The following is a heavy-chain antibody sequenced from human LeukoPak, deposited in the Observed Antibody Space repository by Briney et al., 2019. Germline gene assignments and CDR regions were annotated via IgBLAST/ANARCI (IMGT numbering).Heavy chain of an antibody. J-gene: IGHJ4*02. CDR3: AREGGLEDTAMVTNPHLEFDY. Sequence: GASVKVSCKASGYTFTSYGINWVRQAPGQGLEWMGWISAYNGNTNYTQKLQGRVTMTTDTSTSTAYMELRSLRSDDTAVYYCAREGGLEDTAMVTNPHLEFDYWGQGTLVTVSS. V-gene: IGHV1-18*04. D-gene: IGHD5-18*01. CDR1: GYTFTSYG. CDR2: ISAYNGNT.